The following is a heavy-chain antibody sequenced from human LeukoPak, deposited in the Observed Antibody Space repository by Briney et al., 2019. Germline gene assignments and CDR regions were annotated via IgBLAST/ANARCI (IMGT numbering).Heavy chain of an antibody. CDR3: ARVPTVTFFDY. V-gene: IGHV4-59*01. CDR1: GGSISSYY. CDR2: IYSSGST. Sequence: PSETLSLTCTVSGGSISSYYWSWIRQPPGKGLEWIGYIYSSGSTNYNPSLKSRVTISVDTSKIQFSLKLSSVTAADTAVYYCARVPTVTFFDYWGQGTLVTVSS. J-gene: IGHJ4*02. D-gene: IGHD4-17*01.